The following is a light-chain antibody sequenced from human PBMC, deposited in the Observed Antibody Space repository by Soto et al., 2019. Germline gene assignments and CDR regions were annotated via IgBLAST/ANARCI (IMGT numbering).Light chain of an antibody. CDR2: GAS. J-gene: IGKJ1*01. V-gene: IGKV3-20*01. CDR1: QSVSSNY. CDR3: QQYGSSPWT. Sequence: EIVLTQSAGTLSLSPGERATLSCRASQSVSSNYLAWYQQRPGQAPRLLIFGASSRATGIPDRFSGSGSGTDFTLTISRLEPEDFAVYYCQQYGSSPWTSGQGTKVEIK.